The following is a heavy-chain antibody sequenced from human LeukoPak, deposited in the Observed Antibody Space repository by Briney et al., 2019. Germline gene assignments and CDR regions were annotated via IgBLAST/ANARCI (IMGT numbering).Heavy chain of an antibody. CDR2: INHSGST. V-gene: IGHV4-34*01. Sequence: PSETLSLTCAVYGGSFSGYYWSWIRQPPGKGLEWIGEINHSGSTKYNPSLKSRVTISVDTSKNQFSLKLSSVTAADTAVYYCARRKGDIVATGGIDYWGQGTLVTVSS. D-gene: IGHD5-12*01. J-gene: IGHJ4*02. CDR1: GGSFSGYY. CDR3: ARRKGDIVATGGIDY.